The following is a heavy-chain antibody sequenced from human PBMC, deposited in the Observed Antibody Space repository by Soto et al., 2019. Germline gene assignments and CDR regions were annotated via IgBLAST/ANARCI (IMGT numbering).Heavy chain of an antibody. CDR2: IIPIFGTA. J-gene: IGHJ4*02. CDR1: GGTFSSYS. V-gene: IGHV1-69*01. D-gene: IGHD1-26*01. Sequence: QVQLVQSGAEVKKPGSSVKVSCKASGGTFSSYSINWERQAPGQGLEWMGEIIPIFGTANYAQKFQGRVTITADESTSTAYMELSSLRSEDTAVYYCARDGGRHSGGTDYWGQGTLVTVSS. CDR3: ARDGGRHSGGTDY.